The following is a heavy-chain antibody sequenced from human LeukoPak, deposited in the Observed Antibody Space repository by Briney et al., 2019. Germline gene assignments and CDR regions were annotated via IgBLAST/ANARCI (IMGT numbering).Heavy chain of an antibody. V-gene: IGHV3-7*01. CDR2: IKQDGSEK. D-gene: IGHD1-1*01. CDR1: GFTFSSYW. CDR3: ARPRPGYYMDV. J-gene: IGHJ6*03. Sequence: GGSLRLSCAASGFTFSSYWMSSVRQAPGKGLERVANIKQDGSEKYYVDSGEGRFTISRDNAKNSLYLQMNSLRAEDTAVYYCARPRPGYYMDVWGKGTTVTVSS.